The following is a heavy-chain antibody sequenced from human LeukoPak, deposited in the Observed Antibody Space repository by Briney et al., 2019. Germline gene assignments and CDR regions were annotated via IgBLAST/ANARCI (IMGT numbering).Heavy chain of an antibody. CDR3: ARGSSGWDVGYYYYYGMDV. D-gene: IGHD6-19*01. J-gene: IGHJ6*02. CDR1: GFTVSSNY. CDR2: IYSGGST. Sequence: PGGSLRLSCAASGFTVSSNYMSWVRQAPGKGLEWVSVIYSGGSTYYADSVKGQFTISRDNSKNTLYLQMNSLRAEDTAVYYCARGSSGWDVGYYYYYGMDVWGQGTTVTVSS. V-gene: IGHV3-53*01.